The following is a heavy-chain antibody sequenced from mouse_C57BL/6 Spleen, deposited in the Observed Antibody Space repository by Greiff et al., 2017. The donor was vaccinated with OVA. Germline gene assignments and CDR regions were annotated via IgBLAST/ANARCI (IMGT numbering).Heavy chain of an antibody. CDR3: AVITTVGYFDV. CDR1: GYSITSGYY. CDR2: ISYDGSN. D-gene: IGHD1-1*01. V-gene: IGHV3-6*01. J-gene: IGHJ1*03. Sequence: VQLQQSGPGLVKPSQSLSLTCSVTGYSITSGYYWNWIRQFPGNKLEWMGYISYDGSNNYNPSLKNRISITRDTSKNQFFLKLNSVTTEDTATYYCAVITTVGYFDVWGTGTTVTVSS.